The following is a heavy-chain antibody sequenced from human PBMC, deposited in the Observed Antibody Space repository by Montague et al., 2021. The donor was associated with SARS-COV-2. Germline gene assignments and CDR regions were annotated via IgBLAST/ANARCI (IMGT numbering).Heavy chain of an antibody. CDR3: ARVNSSSLDKGASDI. D-gene: IGHD2-15*01. CDR1: GGSISSNSYY. Sequence: SETLSLTCTVSGGSISSNSYYWGWIRQSPGKGLEWIGSIYYSGSTYYNPSLRSRVTISVDTSRNQFSLRLYSVTAADTAVYYCARVNSSSLDKGASDIWGQGTMVTVSS. CDR2: IYYSGST. V-gene: IGHV4-39*01. J-gene: IGHJ3*02.